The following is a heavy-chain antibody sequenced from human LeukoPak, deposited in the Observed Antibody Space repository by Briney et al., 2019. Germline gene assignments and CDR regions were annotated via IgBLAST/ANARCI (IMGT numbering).Heavy chain of an antibody. D-gene: IGHD3-16*01. J-gene: IGHJ6*03. CDR3: ASDGAFMITFGGPYYYMDV. CDR2: INPNSGGT. Sequence: ASVKVSCKASGYTFTGYYMHWVRQAPGQGLEWMGWINPNSGGTNYAQKFQGRVTMTRDTSISTAYMELSRLRSDDTAVYYCASDGAFMITFGGPYYYMDVWGKGTTVTVSS. CDR1: GYTFTGYY. V-gene: IGHV1-2*02.